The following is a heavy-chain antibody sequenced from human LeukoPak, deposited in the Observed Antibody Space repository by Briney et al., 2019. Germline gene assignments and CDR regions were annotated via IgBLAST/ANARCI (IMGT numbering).Heavy chain of an antibody. CDR1: GYSFTSYW. V-gene: IGHV5-51*01. J-gene: IGHJ4*02. CDR3: ARQSDYNILTGYSSGHYFDY. D-gene: IGHD3-9*01. Sequence: KPGESLKISCEASGYSFTSYWIGWVRQMPGKGLEWMGIIYPGDSDVRYSPTFQGQVTISADKSSRTAYLQWSSLRASDTATYYCARQSDYNILTGYSSGHYFDYWGQGTLVTVSS. CDR2: IYPGDSDV.